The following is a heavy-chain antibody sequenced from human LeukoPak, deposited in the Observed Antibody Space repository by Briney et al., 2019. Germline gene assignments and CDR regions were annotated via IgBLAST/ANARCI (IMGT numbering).Heavy chain of an antibody. D-gene: IGHD3-10*01. CDR2: INSDGSKT. Sequence: PGGSLRLSCAASGFFFNTHWMHWVRQAPGKGLVWVSRINSDGSKTSHADSVKGRFTISRDNAKNTLYLQMNGLRAEDTAVYYCAREGSLEYYFDYWGRGTLVTVSS. CDR1: GFFFNTHW. V-gene: IGHV3-74*01. J-gene: IGHJ4*02. CDR3: AREGSLEYYFDY.